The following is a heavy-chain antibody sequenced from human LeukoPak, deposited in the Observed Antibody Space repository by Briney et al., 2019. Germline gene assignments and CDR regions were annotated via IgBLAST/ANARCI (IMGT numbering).Heavy chain of an antibody. Sequence: ASVKVSCKASGYTFTGYYMQWVRQAPGQGLEWMGWINPNSGGTNYAQKFQGRVTMTRDTSISTAYMELSRLRSDDTAVYYCARDGYYDFWSGYPPFDYWGQGTLVTVSS. V-gene: IGHV1-2*02. CDR1: GYTFTGYY. CDR2: INPNSGGT. D-gene: IGHD3-3*01. J-gene: IGHJ4*02. CDR3: ARDGYYDFWSGYPPFDY.